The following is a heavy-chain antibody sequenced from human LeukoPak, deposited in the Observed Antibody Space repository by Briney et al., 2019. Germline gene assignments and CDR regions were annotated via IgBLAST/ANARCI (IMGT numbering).Heavy chain of an antibody. J-gene: IGHJ4*02. Sequence: GGSLRLSCAASGFTFSSYAMHWVRQAPGKGLEWVAVISYDGSNKYYADSVKGRFTISRDNSKNTLYLQMNSLRAEDTAVYYCAPWSFGPGDYWGQGTLVTVSS. V-gene: IGHV3-30-3*01. D-gene: IGHD1-26*01. CDR2: ISYDGSNK. CDR3: APWSFGPGDY. CDR1: GFTFSSYA.